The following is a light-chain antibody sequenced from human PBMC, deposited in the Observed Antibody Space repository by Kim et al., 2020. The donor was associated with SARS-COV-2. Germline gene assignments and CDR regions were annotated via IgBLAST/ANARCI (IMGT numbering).Light chain of an antibody. CDR1: SLRRYY. CDR2: GKN. V-gene: IGLV3-19*01. CDR3: NSRDSSGNHWV. J-gene: IGLJ2*01. Sequence: SSELTQDPVVSVALGQTVRITCQGDSLRRYYASWYHQKPGQAPVLVIYGKNNRPSGIPDRFSGSSSGNTASLTITGAQAEDEADYYCNSRDSSGNHWVFG.